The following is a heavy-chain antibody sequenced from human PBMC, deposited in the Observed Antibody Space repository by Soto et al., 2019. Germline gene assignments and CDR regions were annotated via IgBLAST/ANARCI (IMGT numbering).Heavy chain of an antibody. CDR2: IYYSGST. V-gene: IGHV4-61*01. D-gene: IGHD3-22*01. CDR3: ARYDSSGGRAFDI. Sequence: SETLSLTCSVSGASVSSASYLWGWIRQPPGKGLEWIGYIYYSGSTYYNPSLKSRVTISVDTSKNQFSLKLISVTAADTAVYYCARYDSSGGRAFDIWGQGTMVTVSS. CDR1: GASVSSASYL. J-gene: IGHJ3*02.